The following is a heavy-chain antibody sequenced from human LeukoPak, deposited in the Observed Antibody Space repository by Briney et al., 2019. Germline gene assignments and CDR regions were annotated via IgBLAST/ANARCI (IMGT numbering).Heavy chain of an antibody. Sequence: ASVKVSCKASGYTFTSYGISWVRQAPGQGLEWMGWISAYNGNTNYAQKLQGRVTMTTDTSTSTAYTELRSLRSDDTAVYYCARLVYYDFWSGYTNTHFDYWGQGTLVTVSS. J-gene: IGHJ4*02. CDR2: ISAYNGNT. V-gene: IGHV1-18*01. CDR1: GYTFTSYG. CDR3: ARLVYYDFWSGYTNTHFDY. D-gene: IGHD3-3*01.